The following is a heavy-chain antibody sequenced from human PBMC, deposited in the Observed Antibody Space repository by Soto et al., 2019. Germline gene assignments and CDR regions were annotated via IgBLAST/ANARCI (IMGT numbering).Heavy chain of an antibody. CDR2: ISSSSSYI. J-gene: IGHJ3*02. CDR1: GFTFSSYS. D-gene: IGHD7-27*01. CDR3: ARDTKITGDRRGCDAFDI. V-gene: IGHV3-21*01. Sequence: GGSLRLSCAASGFTFSSYSMNWVRQAPGKGLEWVSSISSSSSYIYYADSVKGRFTISRDNAKNSLYLQMNSLRAEDTAVYYCARDTKITGDRRGCDAFDIWGQGTMVTVSS.